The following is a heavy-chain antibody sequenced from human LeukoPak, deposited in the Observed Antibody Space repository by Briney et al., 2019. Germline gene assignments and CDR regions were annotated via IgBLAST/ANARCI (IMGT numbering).Heavy chain of an antibody. D-gene: IGHD6-6*01. J-gene: IGHJ4*02. V-gene: IGHV3-30*02. CDR2: IRYDGSNK. CDR3: AKELHSSSSYFDY. Sequence: GRSLRLSCAASGFTFSSYGMHWVRQAPGKGLEWVAFIRYDGSNKYYADSVKGRFTISRDNSKNTLYLQMNSLRAEDTAVYYCAKELHSSSSYFDYWGQGTLVTVSS. CDR1: GFTFSSYG.